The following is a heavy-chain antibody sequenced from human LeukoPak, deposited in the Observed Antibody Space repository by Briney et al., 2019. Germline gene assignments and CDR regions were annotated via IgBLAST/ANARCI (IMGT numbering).Heavy chain of an antibody. CDR2: IYYSGST. CDR3: ARGSSRVL. V-gene: IGHV4-61*01. J-gene: IGHJ4*02. Sequence: SETLSLTCTVSGGSISSSSYYWSWIRQPPGKGLEWIGYIYYSGSTNYNPSLKSRVTISVDTSKNQFSLKLSSVTAADTAVYYCARGSSRVLWGQGTLVTVSS. CDR1: GGSISSSSYY.